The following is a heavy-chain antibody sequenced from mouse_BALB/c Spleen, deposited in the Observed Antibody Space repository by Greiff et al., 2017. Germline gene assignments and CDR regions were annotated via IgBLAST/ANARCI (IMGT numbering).Heavy chain of an antibody. J-gene: IGHJ4*01. CDR1: GYTFTNYW. V-gene: IGHV1-63*02. Sequence: QVQLQQSGAELVRPGTSVKISCKASGYTFTNYWLGWVKQRPGHGLEWIGDIYTGGGYTNYNEKFKGKATLTADTSSSTAYMQLSSLTSEDSAVYFCASNYAYAMDYWGQGTSVTVSA. D-gene: IGHD1-1*01. CDR3: ASNYAYAMDY. CDR2: IYTGGGYT.